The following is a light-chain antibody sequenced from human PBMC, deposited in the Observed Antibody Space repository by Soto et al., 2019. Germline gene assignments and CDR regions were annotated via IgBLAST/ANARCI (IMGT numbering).Light chain of an antibody. V-gene: IGLV2-14*01. CDR1: SSDVGGYNY. CDR3: YSYTTSSPYV. J-gene: IGLJ1*01. CDR2: DVS. Sequence: QSALTQPASASGSPGQSITISCTGTSSDVGGYNYVSWYQQHPAKVPKLMIYDVSNRPSGVSDRFSGYKSGNTASLTISGLQAEDEADDYCYSYTTSSPYVFGTGTKLPVL.